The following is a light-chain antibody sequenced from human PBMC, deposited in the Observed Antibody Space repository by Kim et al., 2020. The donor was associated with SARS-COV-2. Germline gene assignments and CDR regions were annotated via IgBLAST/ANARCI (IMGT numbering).Light chain of an antibody. CDR1: QSLTKW. V-gene: IGKV1-5*03. J-gene: IGKJ4*01. Sequence: DIQLTQSPSTLSASIGDRVTITCRASQSLTKWLAWYQQKPGKAPKLLIYDTSTLEGGVPSRFSGSGSGTEFTLTISSLQPDDFATYYCQHYSGFPLTFGGGTKVDIK. CDR2: DTS. CDR3: QHYSGFPLT.